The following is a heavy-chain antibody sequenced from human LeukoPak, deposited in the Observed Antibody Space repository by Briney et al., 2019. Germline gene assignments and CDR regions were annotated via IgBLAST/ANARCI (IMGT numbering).Heavy chain of an antibody. CDR1: GGSISGTDLY. CDR2: IHSSGNS. D-gene: IGHD2-15*01. V-gene: IGHV4-39*01. J-gene: IGHJ6*02. CDR3: EKDSHLDV. Sequence: SETLSLTCTVSGGSISGTDLYWGWIRRLPGKGLEWIGNIHSSGNSFCNPSLKSRVTISVDTSKNQFSLKLSSVTAADTAVYYCEKDSHLDVWGQGTTVTVSS.